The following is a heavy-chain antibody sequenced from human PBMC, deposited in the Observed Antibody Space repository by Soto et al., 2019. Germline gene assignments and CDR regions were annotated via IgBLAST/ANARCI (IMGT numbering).Heavy chain of an antibody. J-gene: IGHJ4*02. V-gene: IGHV3-23*01. CDR2: ISGGDGSP. Sequence: GGSLRLSCVASGFTFSSSAMTWVRQAPGKGLEWVSAISGGDGSPSYADSVKGRFTISRDNSKNTLYLHMNSLRADDTAAYYCAKWHTYNYDSLAFSGFDCWGQGTQVTVSS. CDR3: AKWHTYNYDSLAFSGFDC. CDR1: GFTFSSSA. D-gene: IGHD3-16*01.